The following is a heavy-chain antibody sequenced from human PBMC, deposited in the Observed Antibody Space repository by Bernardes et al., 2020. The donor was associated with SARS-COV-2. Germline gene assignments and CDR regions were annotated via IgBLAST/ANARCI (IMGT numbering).Heavy chain of an antibody. Sequence: GGSLRLSCAASGFTFSSYAMHWVRQAPGKGLEWVAVISYDGSNKYYADSVKGRFTISRDNSKNTLYLQMNSLRAEDTAVYYCARPVAAFHYYYYMDVWGKGTTVTVSS. V-gene: IGHV3-30*04. J-gene: IGHJ6*03. CDR3: ARPVAAFHYYYYMDV. CDR1: GFTFSSYA. CDR2: ISYDGSNK. D-gene: IGHD6-6*01.